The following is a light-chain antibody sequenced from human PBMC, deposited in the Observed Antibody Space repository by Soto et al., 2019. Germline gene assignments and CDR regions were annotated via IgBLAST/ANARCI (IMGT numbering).Light chain of an antibody. CDR2: AAS. CDR1: QIVGNSY. V-gene: IGKV3-20*01. CDR3: QQYSSSPLT. Sequence: EIALTQSPDTLSLSPGDRATLSCRASQIVGNSYVAWYQQKPGQTPRLLMFAASRRASGIPDRFSGSGSGTDFTLTIARLEPEDFAVYYCQQYSSSPLTFGGGTKVDIK. J-gene: IGKJ4*01.